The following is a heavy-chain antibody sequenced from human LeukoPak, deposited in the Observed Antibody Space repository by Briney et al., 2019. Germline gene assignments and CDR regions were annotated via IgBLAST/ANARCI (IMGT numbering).Heavy chain of an antibody. J-gene: IGHJ6*03. CDR2: IRSKAYGGTT. CDR1: GFTFGDYA. D-gene: IGHD3-3*01. Sequence: GGSLRLSCTASGFTFGDYAMSWVRQAPGKGLEWVGFIRSKAYGGTTEYAASVKGRFTISRDDSKSIAYLQMNSLKTEDTAVYYCTRGGSYDFWSGYLPPYYYYYMDVWGKGTTVTVSS. CDR3: TRGGSYDFWSGYLPPYYYYYMDV. V-gene: IGHV3-49*04.